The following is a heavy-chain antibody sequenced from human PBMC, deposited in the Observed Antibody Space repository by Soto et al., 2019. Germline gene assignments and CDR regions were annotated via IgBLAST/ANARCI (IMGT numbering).Heavy chain of an antibody. CDR3: AKDRRTGTTDPHFDY. Sequence: PGGSLRLSCAASGFTFSSYAMHWVRQAPGKGLEWVAVISYDGSNKYYADSVKGRFTISRDNSKNTLYLQMNSLRAEDTAVYYCAKDRRTGTTDPHFDYWGQGTLVTVSS. V-gene: IGHV3-30*18. D-gene: IGHD1-1*01. CDR2: ISYDGSNK. J-gene: IGHJ4*02. CDR1: GFTFSSYA.